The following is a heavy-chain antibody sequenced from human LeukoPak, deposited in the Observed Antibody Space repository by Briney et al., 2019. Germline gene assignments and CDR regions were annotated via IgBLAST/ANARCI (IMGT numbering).Heavy chain of an antibody. J-gene: IGHJ4*02. CDR1: GYTFTSYG. CDR3: ARDRRRELLYLGASLTDY. D-gene: IGHD2-2*02. Sequence: ASVKVSCKASGYTFTSYGISWVRQAPGQGLEWMGWISAYNGNTNYAQKLQGRVTMTTDTSTSTAYMELRSLRSDDTAVYYCARDRRRELLYLGASLTDYWGQGTLVTVSS. CDR2: ISAYNGNT. V-gene: IGHV1-18*01.